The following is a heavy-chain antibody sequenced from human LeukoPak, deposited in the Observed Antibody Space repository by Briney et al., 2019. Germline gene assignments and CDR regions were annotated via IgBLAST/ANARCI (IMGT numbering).Heavy chain of an antibody. CDR2: IIAIFGTA. J-gene: IGHJ3*02. CDR1: GGTFSSYA. Sequence: SVKVSCKASGGTFSSYAISWVRQAPGQGLEWMGGIIAIFGTANYAQKVQDRVTITADESRSTGYMELSSLRSEDTAVYYCARAGYCSSTSCIPDAFDIWGQGTMVTVSS. D-gene: IGHD2-2*01. CDR3: ARAGYCSSTSCIPDAFDI. V-gene: IGHV1-69*01.